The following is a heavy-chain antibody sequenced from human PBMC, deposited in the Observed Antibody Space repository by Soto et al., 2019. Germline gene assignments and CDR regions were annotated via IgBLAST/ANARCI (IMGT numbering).Heavy chain of an antibody. CDR3: ARVVRYSYGKGYYYYYGMDV. CDR2: INHSGST. D-gene: IGHD5-18*01. V-gene: IGHV4-34*01. Sequence: PSETLSLTCAVYGGSFSGYYWSWIRQPPGKGLEWIGEINHSGSTNHNPSLKSRVTISVDTSKNQFSLKLSSVTAADTAVYYCARVVRYSYGKGYYYYYGMDVWGQGTTVTVSS. CDR1: GGSFSGYY. J-gene: IGHJ6*02.